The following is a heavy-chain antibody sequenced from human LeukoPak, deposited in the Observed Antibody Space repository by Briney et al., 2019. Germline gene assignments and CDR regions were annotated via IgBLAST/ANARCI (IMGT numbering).Heavy chain of an antibody. CDR2: ISWNSGSI. CDR3: AKSSSRDGYNYAAFDI. Sequence: GGSLRLSCAASGFTFDDYAMHWVRQAPGKGLEWVSGISWNSGSIGYADSVKGRFTISRDNAKNSLYLQMNSLRAEDMALYYCAKSSSRDGYNYAAFDIWGQGTMVTVSS. CDR1: GFTFDDYA. D-gene: IGHD5-24*01. J-gene: IGHJ3*02. V-gene: IGHV3-9*03.